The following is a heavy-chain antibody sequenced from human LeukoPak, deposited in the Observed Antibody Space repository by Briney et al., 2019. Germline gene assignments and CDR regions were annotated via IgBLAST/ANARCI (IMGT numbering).Heavy chain of an antibody. V-gene: IGHV5-51*01. J-gene: IGHJ4*02. D-gene: IGHD6-19*01. CDR3: ARRGIAVAGHFDY. CDR1: GYRFTSYW. CDR2: IYPGDSDT. Sequence: GESLKISCKGSGYRFTSYWIGWVRQMPGKGLEWMGIIYPGDSDTRYSPSFQGQVTISAGKSISTAYLQWSSLKASDTAMYYCARRGIAVAGHFDYWGQGTLVTVSS.